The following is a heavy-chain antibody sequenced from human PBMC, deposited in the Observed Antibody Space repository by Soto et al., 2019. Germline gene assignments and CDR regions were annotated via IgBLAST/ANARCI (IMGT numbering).Heavy chain of an antibody. CDR3: ARANRVLFLEWFTNWFDP. J-gene: IGHJ5*02. Sequence: PSETLSLTCTVSGGSISSGGYYWSWIRQHPGKGLEWIGYIYYSGSTYYNPSLKSRVTKSVDTSKNQFSLKLSYETAADTALYYCARANRVLFLEWFTNWFDPWGQGTLVTVSS. D-gene: IGHD3-3*01. CDR2: IYYSGST. CDR1: GGSISSGGYY. V-gene: IGHV4-31*03.